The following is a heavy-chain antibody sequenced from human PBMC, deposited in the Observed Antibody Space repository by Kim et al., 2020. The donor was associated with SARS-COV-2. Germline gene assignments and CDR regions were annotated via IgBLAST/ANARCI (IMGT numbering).Heavy chain of an antibody. Sequence: FHADSVKGRFTISRDNSKNTLYLQLNILRAEDTAIYYCVKQVAGSNFDVWGQGTMVTVSS. D-gene: IGHD3-10*01. J-gene: IGHJ3*01. V-gene: IGHV3-23*01. CDR3: VKQVAGSNFDV.